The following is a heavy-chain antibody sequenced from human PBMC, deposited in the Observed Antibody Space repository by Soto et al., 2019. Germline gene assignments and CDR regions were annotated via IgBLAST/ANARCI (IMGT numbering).Heavy chain of an antibody. CDR2: IIPIFGTA. Sequence: GASVKVSCKASGGTFSSYSISWVRQAPGQGLEWMGGIIPIFGTANYAQKFQGRVTITADESTSTAYMELSSLRSEDTAVYYCARGVPNTAMVESWFDPWGQGTLVTVSS. J-gene: IGHJ5*02. CDR3: ARGVPNTAMVESWFDP. CDR1: GGTFSSYS. V-gene: IGHV1-69*13. D-gene: IGHD5-18*01.